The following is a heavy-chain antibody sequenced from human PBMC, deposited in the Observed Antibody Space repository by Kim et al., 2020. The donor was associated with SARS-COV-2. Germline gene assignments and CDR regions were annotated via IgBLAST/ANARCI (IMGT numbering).Heavy chain of an antibody. CDR1: GYTFTSYG. D-gene: IGHD5-18*01. V-gene: IGHV1-18*01. CDR2: IRAYNGNT. CDR3: ARGVYSYSSRYYYYGMDV. J-gene: IGHJ6*02. Sequence: ASVKVSCKASGYTFTSYGISWVRQAPGQGLEWMGWIRAYNGNTNYAQKLQGRVTMTTDTSTSTAYMELRSLRSDDTAVYYCARGVYSYSSRYYYYGMDVWGQGTTVTVSS.